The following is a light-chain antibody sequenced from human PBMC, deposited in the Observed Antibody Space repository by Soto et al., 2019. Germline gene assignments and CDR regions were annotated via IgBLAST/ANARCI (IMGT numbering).Light chain of an antibody. Sequence: VLTQSPATLSLSPGERATLSCRASQSVSKYVAWYQQKPGQAPRLLIYEASNRVTGIPARFSGSGSGTVFTLTISSLEPEDFAVYYCQQRTNWPPITFGQGTRLEIK. V-gene: IGKV3-11*01. CDR1: QSVSKY. J-gene: IGKJ5*01. CDR2: EAS. CDR3: QQRTNWPPIT.